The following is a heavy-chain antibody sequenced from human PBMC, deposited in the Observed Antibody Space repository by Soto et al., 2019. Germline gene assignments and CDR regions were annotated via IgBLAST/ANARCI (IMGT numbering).Heavy chain of an antibody. J-gene: IGHJ6*03. CDR3: ARQHDYGDYSRGDYYMDV. CDR1: GYTFTSYD. D-gene: IGHD4-17*01. V-gene: IGHV1-8*01. CDR2: MNPNSGNT. Sequence: GASVKVSCKASGYTFTSYDINWVRQATGQGLEWMGWMNPNSGNTGYAQKFQGRVTMTRNTSISTAYMELSSLRSEDTAVYYCARQHDYGDYSRGDYYMDVWGKGTTVTVSS.